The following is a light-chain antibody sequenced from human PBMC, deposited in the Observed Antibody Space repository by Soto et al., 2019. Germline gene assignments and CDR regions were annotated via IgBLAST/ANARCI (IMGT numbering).Light chain of an antibody. J-gene: IGKJ1*01. V-gene: IGKV3-20*01. Sequence: EIVLTQSPATLSLSPGERANLSCRASQSVSSYLAWYQQKPGQAPRLLIYDASNRAPDIPDRFSGSVYGTDFTLTISRLETEDFAVYFCQQYGSSVKTFGQGTKVDIK. CDR3: QQYGSSVKT. CDR1: QSVSSY. CDR2: DAS.